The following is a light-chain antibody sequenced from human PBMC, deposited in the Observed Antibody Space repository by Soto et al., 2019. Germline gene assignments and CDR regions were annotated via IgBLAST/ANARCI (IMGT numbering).Light chain of an antibody. CDR2: KAS. CDR3: QQYNSYSKT. V-gene: IGKV1-5*03. CDR1: QSIRSW. Sequence: DIQMTQSPSTLSASLGDRVTITCRASQSIRSWLSWYQQKTGKAPKLLIYKASSLESGVPSRFSGSGSGTEFTLTISSLQPDDFATYYCQQYNSYSKTFGQGTKVDI. J-gene: IGKJ1*01.